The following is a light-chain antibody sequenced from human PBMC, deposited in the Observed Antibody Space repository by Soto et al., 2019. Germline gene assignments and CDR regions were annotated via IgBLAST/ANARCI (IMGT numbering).Light chain of an antibody. CDR3: QKYNSAPRT. Sequence: DIQMTQSPSSLSASVGERVTITCRASQGISNYLAWYQQKPGKVPKLLIYAASTLQSGVPYRFSGSGSGTDFTLTISSLQPEDVATYYCQKYNSAPRTFDQGTKVEIK. CDR2: AAS. CDR1: QGISNY. J-gene: IGKJ1*01. V-gene: IGKV1-27*01.